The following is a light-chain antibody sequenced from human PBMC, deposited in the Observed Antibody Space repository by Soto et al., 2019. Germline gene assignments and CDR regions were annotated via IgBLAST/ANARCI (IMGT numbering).Light chain of an antibody. V-gene: IGKV1-5*03. CDR3: QQSYSTPRT. CDR1: QTISSW. CDR2: KAS. Sequence: QMTQSPSTLSGSVGDRVTITCRASQTISSWLAWYQQKPGKAPKLLIYKASTLKSGVPSRFSGSGSGTDFTLTISSLQPEDFATYYCQQSYSTPRTFGQGTKVDIK. J-gene: IGKJ1*01.